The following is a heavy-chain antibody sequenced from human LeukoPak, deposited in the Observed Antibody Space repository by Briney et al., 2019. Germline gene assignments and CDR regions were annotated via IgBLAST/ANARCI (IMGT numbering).Heavy chain of an antibody. CDR1: GYTFNHHP. Sequence: ASVKVSCKASGYTFNHHPISWVRQAPGQGLEWMGWISGYNGNTNYAQKLQGRVTMTTDTSTSTAYMELRSLRSDDTAVYYCARGGYCTSTFCFASGMYYYYMDVWGKGTTVTVSS. D-gene: IGHD2-2*01. CDR3: ARGGYCTSTFCFASGMYYYYMDV. V-gene: IGHV1-18*01. CDR2: ISGYNGNT. J-gene: IGHJ6*03.